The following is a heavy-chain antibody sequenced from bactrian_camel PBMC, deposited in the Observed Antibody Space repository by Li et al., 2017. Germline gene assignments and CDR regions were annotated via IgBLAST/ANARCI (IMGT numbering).Heavy chain of an antibody. J-gene: IGHJ4*01. CDR2: INIDAVT. V-gene: IGHV3S55*01. CDR1: GFTFDDSD. Sequence: HVQLVESGGGSVQAGGSLRLSCTASGFTFDDSDMGWYRQAPGKEREKVATINIDAVTNYADSVKGRFTISKDNAKNSLYLQMKRLQPEDTGVYYCANVPPTSLAVGLGARGQGTQVTVS. D-gene: IGHD5*01.